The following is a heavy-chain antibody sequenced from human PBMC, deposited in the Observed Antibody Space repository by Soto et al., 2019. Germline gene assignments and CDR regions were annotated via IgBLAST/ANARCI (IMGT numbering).Heavy chain of an antibody. CDR2: INAGNGNT. Sequence: GASVKVSCKASGYTFTNYAMHWVRQAPGQRLEWMGWINAGNGNTKYSQKFQGRVTITRDTSASTAYMELSSLRSEDTAVYYCARGGSLYWYFDLWGRGTLVTASS. D-gene: IGHD1-26*01. J-gene: IGHJ2*01. V-gene: IGHV1-3*01. CDR3: ARGGSLYWYFDL. CDR1: GYTFTNYA.